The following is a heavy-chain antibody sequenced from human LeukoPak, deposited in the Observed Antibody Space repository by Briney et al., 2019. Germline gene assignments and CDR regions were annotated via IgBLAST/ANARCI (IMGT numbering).Heavy chain of an antibody. CDR1: GGSISSYY. J-gene: IGHJ4*02. V-gene: IGHV4-59*08. CDR2: IYYSGST. CDR3: ARVLSGSYYGVDY. Sequence: SETLSLTCTVSGGSISSYYWSWIRQPPGKGLEWIGYIYYSGSTNYNPSLKSRVTISVDTSKNQFSLKLSSVTAADTAVYYCARVLSGSYYGVDYWGQGTLVTVSS. D-gene: IGHD1-26*01.